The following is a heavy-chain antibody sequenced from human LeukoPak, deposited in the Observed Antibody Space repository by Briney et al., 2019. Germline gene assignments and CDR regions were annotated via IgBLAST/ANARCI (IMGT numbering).Heavy chain of an antibody. V-gene: IGHV5-51*01. CDR1: GYSFTSYW. CDR2: INPGDSDT. J-gene: IGHJ6*02. CDR3: ARHSKRQWLVKPTYYYYGMDV. D-gene: IGHD6-19*01. Sequence: GESLKISCKGSGYSFTSYWIGWVRQMPGKGLEWMGIINPGDSDTRYSPSFQGQVTISADKSISTAYLQWSSLKASDTVMYYCARHSKRQWLVKPTYYYYGMDVWGQGTTVTVSS.